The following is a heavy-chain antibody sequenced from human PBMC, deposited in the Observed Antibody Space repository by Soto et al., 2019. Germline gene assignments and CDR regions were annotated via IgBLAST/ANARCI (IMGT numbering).Heavy chain of an antibody. CDR2: IWYDGSNK. Sequence: QVQLVESGGGVVQPGRSLRLSCAASGFIFHTYGMHWVRQVPGKGLEWVAVIWYDGSNKYYADSVKGRFTISRDNSKNPLYLKINSRRPEDTAVYYWARDDSTTWAIDYGAQGPLVAVPS. J-gene: IGHJ4*02. D-gene: IGHD6-13*01. CDR3: ARDDSTTWAIDY. CDR1: GFIFHTYG. V-gene: IGHV3-33*01.